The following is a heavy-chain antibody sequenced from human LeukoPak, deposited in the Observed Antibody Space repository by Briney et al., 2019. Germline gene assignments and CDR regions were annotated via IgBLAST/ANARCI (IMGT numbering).Heavy chain of an antibody. Sequence: SETLSLTCTVSGGSISSSSYYWGWIRQPPGKGLEWIGSIFYSGSTYYNPSLKSRVTVSLDTSKNQFSLKLTSVTAADTSVFYCARYPKSFSSGWTALDIWGQGTMVTVSS. CDR1: GGSISSSSYY. J-gene: IGHJ3*02. CDR3: ARYPKSFSSGWTALDI. D-gene: IGHD6-19*01. V-gene: IGHV4-39*01. CDR2: IFYSGST.